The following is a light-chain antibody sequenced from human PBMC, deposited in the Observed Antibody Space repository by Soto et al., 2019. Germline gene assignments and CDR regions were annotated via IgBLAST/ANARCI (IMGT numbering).Light chain of an antibody. V-gene: IGKV2-28*01. CDR3: LQALQAPFT. CDR1: QSLLHSNGRNY. J-gene: IGKJ3*01. Sequence: DIVMTQSPFSLPVTPGEPASMSCRSSQSLLHSNGRNYLDWYLQKPGQSPQLLIYGGSNRASGVHDRFSGSGAGTDFTLNISRVEAEDVGVYYCLQALQAPFTFGPGTKLAIK. CDR2: GGS.